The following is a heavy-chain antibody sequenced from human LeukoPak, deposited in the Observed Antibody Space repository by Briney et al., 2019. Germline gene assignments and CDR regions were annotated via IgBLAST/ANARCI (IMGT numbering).Heavy chain of an antibody. CDR3: ARVYPTYSSGWFFDY. Sequence: SETLSLTCTVSGGSISSYYWSWIRQPAGKGLERIGRIYTSGSTNYNPSLKSRVTISVDKSKNQFSLKLSSVTAADTAVYYCARVYPTYSSGWFFDYWGQGTLVTVSS. J-gene: IGHJ4*02. V-gene: IGHV4-4*07. D-gene: IGHD6-19*01. CDR1: GGSISSYY. CDR2: IYTSGST.